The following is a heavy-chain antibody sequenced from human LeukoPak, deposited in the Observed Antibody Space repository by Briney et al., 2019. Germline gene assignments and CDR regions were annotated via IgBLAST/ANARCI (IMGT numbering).Heavy chain of an antibody. CDR1: GYSFTAYY. CDR3: ATRNEVECFKH. CDR2: IHPDSGGT. Sequence: GASVKVSCKASGYSFTAYYIHWVRQAPGQGLEWMGWIHPDSGGTNYPQRFQGRVTLTRDTSTATAYMELSRLTSDDTAVYYCATRNEVECFKHWGQGTLVSVSS. J-gene: IGHJ1*01. V-gene: IGHV1-2*02.